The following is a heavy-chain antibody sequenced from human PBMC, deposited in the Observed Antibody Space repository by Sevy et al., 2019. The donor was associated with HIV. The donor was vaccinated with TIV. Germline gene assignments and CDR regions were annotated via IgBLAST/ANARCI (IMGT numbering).Heavy chain of an antibody. CDR1: GFTFDDYA. CDR3: AKGAVRWQWLVVGERLYFDY. D-gene: IGHD6-19*01. J-gene: IGHJ4*02. V-gene: IGHV3-9*01. Sequence: GGSLRLSCAASGFTFDDYAMHWVRQAPGKGLEWVSGISWNSGSIGYADSVKGRFTISRDNAKNSLYLQMNSLSAEDTALYYCAKGAVRWQWLVVGERLYFDYWGQGTLVTVSS. CDR2: ISWNSGSI.